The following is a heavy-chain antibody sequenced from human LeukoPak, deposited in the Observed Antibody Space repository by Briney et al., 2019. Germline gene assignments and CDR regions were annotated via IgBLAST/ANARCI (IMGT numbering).Heavy chain of an antibody. CDR3: AKDGRGWEPPSGYFDY. Sequence: GRFLRLSCAASRFTFSSYGMHWVRQAPGKGLEWVAVISYDGSNKYYADSVKGRFTISRDNSKNTLYLQMNSLRTEDTAVYFCAKDGRGWEPPSGYFDYWGQGTLVTVSS. J-gene: IGHJ4*02. CDR1: RFTFSSYG. V-gene: IGHV3-30*18. D-gene: IGHD1-26*01. CDR2: ISYDGSNK.